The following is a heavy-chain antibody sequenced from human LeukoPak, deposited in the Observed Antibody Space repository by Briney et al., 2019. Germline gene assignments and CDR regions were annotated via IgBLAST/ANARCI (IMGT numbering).Heavy chain of an antibody. CDR2: INPRGDST. D-gene: IGHD6-13*01. CDR3: ARYETQYSSSWRPRLAFDI. J-gene: IGHJ3*02. V-gene: IGHV1-46*01. CDR1: GDNFANFY. Sequence: ASVKVSCKASGDNFANFYIHWVRQAPGQGLEWMAIINPRGDSTVYAQKFQGRVTLTRDTSTSTVYMEMSGLTSDDTATYYCARYETQYSSSWRPRLAFDIWGPGTTVTVSS.